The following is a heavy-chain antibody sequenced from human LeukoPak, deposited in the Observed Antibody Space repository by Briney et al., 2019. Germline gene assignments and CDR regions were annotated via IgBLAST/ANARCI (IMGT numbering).Heavy chain of an antibody. D-gene: IGHD4-17*01. V-gene: IGHV4-59*08. CDR2: IYHTGRT. CDR3: ARRRYGDLPFDY. Sequence: SETLSLTCTVSGGSLSSYYWSWIRQPPGKGLEWIGYIYHTGRTNYNPSLKSRVTVSIDSSNNQFSLKLSSVTAADTAVYYCARRRYGDLPFDYWGQGTLVTVSS. J-gene: IGHJ4*02. CDR1: GGSLSSYY.